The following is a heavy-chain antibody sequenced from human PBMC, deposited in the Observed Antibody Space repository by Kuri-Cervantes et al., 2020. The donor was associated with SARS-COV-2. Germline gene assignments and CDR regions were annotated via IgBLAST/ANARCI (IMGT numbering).Heavy chain of an antibody. Sequence: LRLSCAVYGGSFSGYYWSWIRQPPGKGLEWIGEINHSGSTNYNPSLKSRVTISVDTSKNQFSLKLSSVTAADTAVYYCARLIGYSGYDYSFGYFDYWGQGTLVTVSS. CDR1: GGSFSGYY. CDR3: ARLIGYSGYDYSFGYFDY. CDR2: INHSGST. D-gene: IGHD5-12*01. J-gene: IGHJ4*02. V-gene: IGHV4-34*01.